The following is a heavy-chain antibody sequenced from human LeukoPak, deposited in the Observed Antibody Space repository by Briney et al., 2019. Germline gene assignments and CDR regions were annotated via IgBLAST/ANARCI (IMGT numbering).Heavy chain of an antibody. J-gene: IGHJ6*03. Sequence: GGSLRLSCAASGVTVSSNYMNWVRQAPGKGLEWVSVIYSDGRTYYPDSVRDRLTISRDISQNTVYLQMNSLRAEDTAVYYCARVITMVRGGGYYYMDVWGKGTTVTISS. D-gene: IGHD3-10*01. V-gene: IGHV3-66*01. CDR2: IYSDGRT. CDR1: GVTVSSNY. CDR3: ARVITMVRGGGYYYMDV.